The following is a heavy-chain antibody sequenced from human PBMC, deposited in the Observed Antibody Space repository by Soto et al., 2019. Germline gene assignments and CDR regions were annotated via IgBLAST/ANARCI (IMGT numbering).Heavy chain of an antibody. CDR2: IDPSDSYT. Sequence: PVESLKSSFKVSGYTFVDYLICFVLQTPGKGLEWMGRIDPSDSYTTYSPSFQGHVKISADKSINTAFLTWTSLKSSHSAMYYCANLDFTFGSIDVFDLWGQRPMV. D-gene: IGHD3-3*01. CDR1: GYTFVDYL. V-gene: IGHV5-10-1*01. CDR3: ANLDFTFGSIDVFDL. J-gene: IGHJ3*01.